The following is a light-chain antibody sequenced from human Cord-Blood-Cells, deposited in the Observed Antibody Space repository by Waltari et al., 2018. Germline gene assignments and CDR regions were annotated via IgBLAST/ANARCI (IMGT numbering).Light chain of an antibody. CDR3: QQSYSTPPIT. CDR2: AAS. Sequence: DIQMTQSPSSLSASVGDRVTITCRASQSISSYLNWYQQKPGRAPKLLIYAASSLQSGVPSRFSGSGSMTAFSLPISSLQPADFATYYCQQSYSTPPITFGQGTRLEIK. J-gene: IGKJ5*01. V-gene: IGKV1-39*01. CDR1: QSISSY.